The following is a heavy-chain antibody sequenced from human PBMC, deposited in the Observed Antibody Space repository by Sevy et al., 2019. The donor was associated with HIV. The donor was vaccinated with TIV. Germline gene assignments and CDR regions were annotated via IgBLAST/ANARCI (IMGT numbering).Heavy chain of an antibody. Sequence: GGSLRLSCTISGFTFGDYTMSWSRQAPGKGLEWVGLIRSKTYGGTTESAASVKGRFTISRDDSKTIAYLQMNSLKTEETAVYYCARVQGTISPYYFFGMDVWGQGTTVTVSS. J-gene: IGHJ6*02. CDR2: IRSKTYGGTT. V-gene: IGHV3-49*03. CDR3: ARVQGTISPYYFFGMDV. CDR1: GFTFGDYT. D-gene: IGHD3-3*01.